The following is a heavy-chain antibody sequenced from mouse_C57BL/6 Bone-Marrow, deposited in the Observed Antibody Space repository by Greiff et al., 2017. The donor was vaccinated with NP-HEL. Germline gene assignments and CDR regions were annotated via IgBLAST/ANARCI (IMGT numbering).Heavy chain of an antibody. CDR1: GFTFSSYA. J-gene: IGHJ2*01. Sequence: EVKLEESGEGLVKPGGSLKLSCAASGFTFSSYAMSWVRQTPEKRLEWVAYISSGGDYIYYADTVKGRFTISRDNARNTLYLQMSSLKSEDTAMYYCTRGDYYGSSYLFDYWGQGTTLTVSS. CDR3: TRGDYYGSSYLFDY. D-gene: IGHD1-1*01. V-gene: IGHV5S21*01. CDR2: ISSGGDYI.